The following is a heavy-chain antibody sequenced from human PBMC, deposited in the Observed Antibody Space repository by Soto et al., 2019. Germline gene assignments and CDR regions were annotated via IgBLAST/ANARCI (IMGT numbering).Heavy chain of an antibody. V-gene: IGHV4-59*12. CDR1: GGSISSYY. CDR3: ARVGGFGATTIDY. D-gene: IGHD3-10*01. Sequence: SETLSLTCTVSGGSISSYYWSWIRQPPGKGLEWIGDIYYSGSTNYNPSLKSRVTISVDTSKNQFSLKLSSVTAADTAVYYCARVGGFGATTIDYWGQGTLVTVSS. CDR2: IYYSGST. J-gene: IGHJ4*02.